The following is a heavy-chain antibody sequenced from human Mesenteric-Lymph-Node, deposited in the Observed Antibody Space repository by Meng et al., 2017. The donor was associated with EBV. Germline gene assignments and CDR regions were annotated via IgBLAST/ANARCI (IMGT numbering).Heavy chain of an antibody. J-gene: IGHJ2*01. V-gene: IGHV4-61*01. Sequence: QVQLQESGPGLEKASETLSLTCTVSGASVSSYTNYWSWIRQPPGKGLEWIGYSYYSGSTSYNPSLTTRVTISVDTSKNQFSLKLNSVTAADTAVYYCARAVAGDWYFDLWGRGTLVTVSS. CDR2: SYYSGST. CDR3: ARAVAGDWYFDL. D-gene: IGHD6-19*01. CDR1: GASVSSYTNY.